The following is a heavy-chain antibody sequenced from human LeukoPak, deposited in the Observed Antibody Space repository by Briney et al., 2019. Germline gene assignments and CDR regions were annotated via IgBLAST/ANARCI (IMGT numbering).Heavy chain of an antibody. CDR1: GFTFSSYD. V-gene: IGHV3-48*03. Sequence: GSLRLSCAASGFTFSSYDMNWVRQAPGKGLELISYISSRASTIYYADSVKGRFTISRENAKNSLYLQMNSLRAEDTAVYYCARDGRSTWYGVGYFDYWGQGTPVTVSS. D-gene: IGHD6-13*01. J-gene: IGHJ4*02. CDR3: ARDGRSTWYGVGYFDY. CDR2: ISSRASTI.